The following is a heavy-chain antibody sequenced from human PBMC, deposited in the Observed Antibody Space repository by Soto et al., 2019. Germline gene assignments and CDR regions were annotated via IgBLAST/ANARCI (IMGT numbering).Heavy chain of an antibody. Sequence: EVQLVESGGGLVQPGGSLRLSCAASGFTVSNNYMRWVRQAPGKGLEWVSLIYSGGATYYADSVKGRFTISRDNSNNTLYLQMHSLSAEDTAVYYCARDGTYNWVGGQGILVTVSS. V-gene: IGHV3-66*01. CDR2: IYSGGAT. CDR3: ARDGTYNWV. D-gene: IGHD1-1*01. J-gene: IGHJ4*02. CDR1: GFTVSNNY.